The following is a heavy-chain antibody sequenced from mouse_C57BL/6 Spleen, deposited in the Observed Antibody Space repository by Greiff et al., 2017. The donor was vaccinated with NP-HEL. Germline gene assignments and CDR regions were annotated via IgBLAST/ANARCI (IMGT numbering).Heavy chain of an antibody. CDR2: IYPGSGST. Sequence: QVQLQQPGAELVKPGASVKMSCKASGYTFTSYWITWVKQRPGQGLEWIGDIYPGSGSTNYNEKFKSKATLTVDTSSSTAYMQLSSLTSEDSAVYYCARYYYGSSVDYAMDYWGQGTSVTVSS. CDR1: GYTFTSYW. J-gene: IGHJ4*01. V-gene: IGHV1-55*01. CDR3: ARYYYGSSVDYAMDY. D-gene: IGHD1-1*01.